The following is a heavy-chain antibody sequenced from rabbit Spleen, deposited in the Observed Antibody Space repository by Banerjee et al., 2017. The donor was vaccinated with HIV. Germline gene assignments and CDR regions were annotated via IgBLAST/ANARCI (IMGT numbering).Heavy chain of an antibody. CDR1: GFDFSNYG. CDR2: IEPIFGNT. V-gene: IGHV1S47*01. CDR3: VRDQAGDADYGPYYLNL. Sequence: QEQLVESGGGLVQPGGSLKLSCKASGFDFSNYGVSWFRQAPGKGLERFRYIEPIFGNTCYANWVNGRFTIPSHNAQNTLYLQLSSLTAADTATYFCVRDQAGDADYGPYYLNLWGPGTLVTVS. J-gene: IGHJ4*01. D-gene: IGHD2-1*01.